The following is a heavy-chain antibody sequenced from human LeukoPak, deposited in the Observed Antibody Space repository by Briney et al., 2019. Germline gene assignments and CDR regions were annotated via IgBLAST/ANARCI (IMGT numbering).Heavy chain of an antibody. D-gene: IGHD2-15*01. CDR1: GGSISSSSYY. CDR3: ARRYCSGGSCPFDY. CDR2: IYYSGST. V-gene: IGHV4-39*01. J-gene: IGHJ4*02. Sequence: MTSETLSLTCTVSGGSISSSSYYWGWIRQPPGKGLEWIGSIYYSGSTYYNPSLKSRVTISVDTSKNQFSLELSSVTAADTAVYYCARRYCSGGSCPFDYWGQGTLVTVSS.